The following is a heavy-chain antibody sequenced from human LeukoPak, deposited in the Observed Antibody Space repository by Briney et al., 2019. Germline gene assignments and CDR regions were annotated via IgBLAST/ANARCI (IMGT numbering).Heavy chain of an antibody. CDR3: IRDEALWRLDY. D-gene: IGHD2-21*01. Sequence: GGSLRLSCAASALTLSNHWVHWVRQVPGGGLVWVSRIDEGGTNAMYGDSVKGRFSISKDNAKNTVNLQMNSLRAEDTGVYYCIRDEALWRLDYWGQGTLVTVSS. CDR1: ALTLSNHW. J-gene: IGHJ4*02. V-gene: IGHV3-74*03. CDR2: IDEGGTNA.